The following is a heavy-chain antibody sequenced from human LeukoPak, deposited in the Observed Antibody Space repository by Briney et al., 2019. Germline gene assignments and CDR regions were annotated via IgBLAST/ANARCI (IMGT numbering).Heavy chain of an antibody. D-gene: IGHD6-25*01. J-gene: IGHJ4*02. Sequence: GGSLRLSCAASEFIFSDYYMSWIRQAPGKGLEWVSYISTSSGYTNYADSVKGRFTISRDNAKSSLYLQMHSLRAEDTAVYYCARAGYSTGWPIDYWGQGTLVTVSS. V-gene: IGHV3-11*06. CDR2: ISTSSGYT. CDR3: ARAGYSTGWPIDY. CDR1: EFIFSDYY.